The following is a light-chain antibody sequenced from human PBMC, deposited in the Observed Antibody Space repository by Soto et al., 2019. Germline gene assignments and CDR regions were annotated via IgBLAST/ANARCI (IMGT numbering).Light chain of an antibody. J-gene: IGLJ2*01. CDR3: SSYSGSNNYVV. Sequence: QSVLTQPPSASGSPGQSVTISCTGSSSDVGAYNYVSWYQQHPGKAPKLMIFEVSKRSSGVPGRFSGSKSGNRASLTVSGLQAEDEADYYCSSYSGSNNYVVFGGGTQLTVL. V-gene: IGLV2-8*01. CDR2: EVS. CDR1: SSDVGAYNY.